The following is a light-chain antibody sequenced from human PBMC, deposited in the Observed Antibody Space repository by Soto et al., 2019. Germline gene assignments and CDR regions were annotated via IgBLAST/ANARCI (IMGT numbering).Light chain of an antibody. J-gene: IGKJ5*01. CDR2: AVP. CDR1: QGIRDD. CDR3: QQYNSPIT. Sequence: DIQITQSPSSLSASVGDRVTITCRASQGIRDDLGWYQQKPGKAPTRLIYAVPSLQNGVPSRFSGTGSGTEFTLTISSLQPDDSATYYCQQYNSPITFGHGTRLEIK. V-gene: IGKV1-17*01.